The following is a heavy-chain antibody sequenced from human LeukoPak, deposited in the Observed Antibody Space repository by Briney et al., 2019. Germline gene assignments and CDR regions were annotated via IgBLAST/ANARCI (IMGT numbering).Heavy chain of an antibody. CDR3: GKEVERHFDLKY. J-gene: IGHJ4*02. CDR1: GFSFSSYG. CDR2: ISYDGSNK. V-gene: IGHV3-30*18. Sequence: GGSLRLSCAASGFSFSSYGIHWVRQAPGKGLEWVALISYDGSNKYYADSVKGRFTISRDNSKKILYLQMNSLRAEDTAVYYCGKEVERHFDLKYWGQGTLVTVSS.